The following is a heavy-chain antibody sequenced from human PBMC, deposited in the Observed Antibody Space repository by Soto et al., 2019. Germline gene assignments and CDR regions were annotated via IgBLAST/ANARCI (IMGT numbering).Heavy chain of an antibody. CDR1: GGSISFYY. D-gene: IGHD3-10*01. Sequence: KASETLSLTCTVSGGSISFYYWTWIRQPPGKGLEWIGYIFASGSTKYNPSLRSRVTISIDTSKKQFSLNLSSVTAADTAVYYCARGRSGSPYDGVDVWGQGTTVTVSS. J-gene: IGHJ6*02. CDR2: IFASGST. V-gene: IGHV4-59*01. CDR3: ARGRSGSPYDGVDV.